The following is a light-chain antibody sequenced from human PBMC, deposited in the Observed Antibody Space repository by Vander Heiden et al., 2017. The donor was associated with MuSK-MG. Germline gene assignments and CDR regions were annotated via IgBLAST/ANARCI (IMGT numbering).Light chain of an antibody. Sequence: SYELTQPPSVSGCPGQTARITCSGAALPLQYAHWYQQKSGQAPILVIYKDTERPSGIPERFSGSSSGTTVTLTVSGDQAEDGADYYCQSADANDPFGVFGGGTKLTVL. CDR3: QSADANDPFGV. CDR2: KDT. CDR1: ALPLQY. V-gene: IGLV3-25*03. J-gene: IGLJ2*01.